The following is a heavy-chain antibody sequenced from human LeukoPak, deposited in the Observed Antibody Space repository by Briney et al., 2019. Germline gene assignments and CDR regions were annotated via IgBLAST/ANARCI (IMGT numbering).Heavy chain of an antibody. J-gene: IGHJ4*02. Sequence: ASVKVSCKASGYTFTDYDLHWVRQAPGEGLEWMGWINPKSGETKYAQKFQGRVTMTRDTSISTVYMELSRLRSDDTAVYYCARGYYYDRSGYYLLNFDYWGQGILVTVSS. V-gene: IGHV1-2*02. D-gene: IGHD3-22*01. CDR2: INPKSGET. CDR3: ARGYYYDRSGYYLLNFDY. CDR1: GYTFTDYD.